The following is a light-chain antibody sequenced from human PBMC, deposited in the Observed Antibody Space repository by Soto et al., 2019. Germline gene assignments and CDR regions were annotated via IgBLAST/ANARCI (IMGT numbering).Light chain of an antibody. V-gene: IGKV3-20*01. CDR3: QQYNTWPWT. CDR2: GAS. CDR1: QSVSSSY. J-gene: IGKJ1*01. Sequence: EVVLTQSPATLSLSPGERATLSCRASQSVSSSYLAWYQQKPGQAPRLLIYGASSRATGIPDRFSGSGSGTDFTLTISSLQSEDFAVYYCQQYNTWPWTFGQGTKVDIK.